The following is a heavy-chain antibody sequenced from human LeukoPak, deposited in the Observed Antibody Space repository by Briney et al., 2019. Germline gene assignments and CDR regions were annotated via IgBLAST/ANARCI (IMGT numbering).Heavy chain of an antibody. CDR2: IKSKTDGGTT. Sequence: GGSLRLSCAASGFTLSNAWMSWVRQAPGKGLEWVGRIKSKTDGGTTDYAAPVKGRFTISRDGSKNTLYLQMNSLKTEDTAVYYCTTGDYVWGSYRSYYFDYWGQGTLVTVSS. V-gene: IGHV3-15*01. J-gene: IGHJ4*02. D-gene: IGHD3-16*02. CDR3: TTGDYVWGSYRSYYFDY. CDR1: GFTLSNAW.